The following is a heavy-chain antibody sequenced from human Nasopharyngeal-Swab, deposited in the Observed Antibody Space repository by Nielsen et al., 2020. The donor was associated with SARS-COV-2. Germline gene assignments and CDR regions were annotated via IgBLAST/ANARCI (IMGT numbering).Heavy chain of an antibody. D-gene: IGHD6-6*01. CDR2: ISSSSSYI. J-gene: IGHJ6*02. V-gene: IGHV3-21*01. CDR1: GFTFSSYS. Sequence: GESLKISCAASGFTFSSYSMNWVRQAPGKGLEWVSSISSSSSYIYYADSVKGRFTISRDNAKNSLYLQMNSLRAEDTAVYYCARDEQLAYGVDVWGQGTTVTVSS. CDR3: ARDEQLAYGVDV.